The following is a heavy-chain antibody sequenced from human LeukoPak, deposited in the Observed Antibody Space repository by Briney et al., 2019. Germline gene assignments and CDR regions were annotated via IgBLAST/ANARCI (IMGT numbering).Heavy chain of an antibody. CDR2: INPSGGST. Sequence: GASVKGSCKASGYTFTSYYMHWVRQAPGQGLEWMGIINPSGGSTSYAQKFQGRVTMTRDTSTSTVYMELSSLRSEDTAVYYCARVTDYDFWSGPYYFDYWGQGTLVTVSS. J-gene: IGHJ4*02. V-gene: IGHV1-46*03. CDR3: ARVTDYDFWSGPYYFDY. CDR1: GYTFTSYY. D-gene: IGHD3-3*01.